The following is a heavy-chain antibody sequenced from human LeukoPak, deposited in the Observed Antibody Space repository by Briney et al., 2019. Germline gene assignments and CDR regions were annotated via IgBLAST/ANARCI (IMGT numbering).Heavy chain of an antibody. CDR1: GFTFSRYG. Sequence: GGSLRLSCSASGFTFSRYGMHWVRQAPGKGLEYVSAIVSNGDSTYYADSVKGRFTISRDNAKNTLYLQMSSLRPDDTTVYYCVNPGWYYDSSGYSYYYGMDVWGQGTTVTVSS. V-gene: IGHV3-64D*09. J-gene: IGHJ6*02. D-gene: IGHD3-22*01. CDR2: IVSNGDST. CDR3: VNPGWYYDSSGYSYYYGMDV.